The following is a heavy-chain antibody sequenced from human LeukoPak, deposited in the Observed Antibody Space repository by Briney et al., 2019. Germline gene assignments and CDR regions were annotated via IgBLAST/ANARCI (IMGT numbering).Heavy chain of an antibody. CDR1: GGSFSGYY. CDR3: ASSHISSGWYDYYGMDV. J-gene: IGHJ6*02. V-gene: IGHV4-31*11. Sequence: TLSLTCAVYGGSFSGYYWSWIRQHPGKGLEWIGYIYYSGSTYYNPSLKSRVTISVDTSKNQFSLKLGSVTAADTAVYYCASSHISSGWYDYYGMDVWGQGTTVTVSS. D-gene: IGHD6-19*01. CDR2: IYYSGST.